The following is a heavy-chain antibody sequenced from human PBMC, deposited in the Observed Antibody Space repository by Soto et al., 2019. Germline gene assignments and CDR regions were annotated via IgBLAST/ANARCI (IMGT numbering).Heavy chain of an antibody. CDR3: ARAVRIASLVPAAIPLGY. J-gene: IGHJ4*02. CDR2: ISAYNGNT. D-gene: IGHD2-2*01. V-gene: IGHV1-18*04. Sequence: QVQLVQSGAEVKKPGASVKVSCKASGYTFTSYGISWVRQAPGQGLEWMGWISAYNGNTNYAQKLQGRVTMTTDTSTSTAYMELRSLRSDDTAVYYCARAVRIASLVPAAIPLGYWGQGTLVTVSS. CDR1: GYTFTSYG.